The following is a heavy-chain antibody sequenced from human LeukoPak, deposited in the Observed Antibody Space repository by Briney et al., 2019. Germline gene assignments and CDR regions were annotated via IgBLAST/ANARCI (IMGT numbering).Heavy chain of an antibody. V-gene: IGHV1-18*01. CDR1: GYTFTSYG. J-gene: IGHJ4*02. CDR3: ARDANRDYEAGY. CDR2: ISAYNGNT. Sequence: ASVEVSCKASGYTFTSYGISWVRQAPGQGLEWMGWISAYNGNTNYAQKLQGRVTMTTDTSTSTAYMELRSLRSDDTAVYYCARDANRDYEAGYWGQGTLVTVSS. D-gene: IGHD3-16*01.